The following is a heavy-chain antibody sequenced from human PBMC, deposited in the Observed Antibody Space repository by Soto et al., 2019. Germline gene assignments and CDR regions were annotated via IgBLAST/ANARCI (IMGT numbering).Heavy chain of an antibody. Sequence: EVQLLDSGGALVQPGGSLRLSCAASGFTFNNYPMNWVRQAPGKGLEWVSGISGSGGSTDYADSVKGRFTISRDNSKNTVYLQMNSPRAEDTAVYYCAKRPPKYRGSYFDYWGQGTLVTVSS. J-gene: IGHJ4*02. D-gene: IGHD1-26*01. CDR2: ISGSGGST. CDR3: AKRPPKYRGSYFDY. CDR1: GFTFNNYP. V-gene: IGHV3-23*01.